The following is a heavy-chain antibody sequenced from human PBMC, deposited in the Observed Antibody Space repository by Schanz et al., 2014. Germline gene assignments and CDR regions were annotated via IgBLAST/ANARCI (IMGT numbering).Heavy chain of an antibody. D-gene: IGHD3-10*01. J-gene: IGHJ4*02. Sequence: EVQLLESGGGLVQPGGSLRLSCAVSGFTVSSNHMSWVRQAPGKGLEWVSGISGSGGSTYYADSVKGRFTISRDNSKNTLYLQMNSLRAGDTAVYYCARVPYGSGSYWDYWGQGTLVTVSS. CDR2: ISGSGGST. V-gene: IGHV3-23*01. CDR1: GFTVSSNH. CDR3: ARVPYGSGSYWDY.